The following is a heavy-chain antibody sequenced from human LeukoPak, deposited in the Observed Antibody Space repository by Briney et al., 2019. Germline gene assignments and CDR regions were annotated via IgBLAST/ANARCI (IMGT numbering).Heavy chain of an antibody. CDR3: ARPQYSSSLIVSPYGMDV. J-gene: IGHJ6*02. V-gene: IGHV3-30*03. D-gene: IGHD6-13*01. CDR2: TSYDGSNK. Sequence: PGGSLRLSCAATGFTFSSFSMHWVRQAPGKGLEWVAVTSYDGSNKYYADSVKGRFTISRDNSKSTLYLQMNSLRAEDTAVYYCARPQYSSSLIVSPYGMDVWGQGTTVTVSS. CDR1: GFTFSSFS.